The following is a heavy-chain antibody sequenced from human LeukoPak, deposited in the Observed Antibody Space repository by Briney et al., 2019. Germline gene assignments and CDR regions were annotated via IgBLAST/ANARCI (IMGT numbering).Heavy chain of an antibody. CDR3: AREEGAAGESLDF. Sequence: PSETLSLTCSVSGGSITGPFWSWLRQAPGKTLEWLGSVNDSGATDYNPSLKTRLTISLHTSTNQFFLRLTAVTAADTAFYYCAREEGAAGESLDFWGQGTMVTVSS. V-gene: IGHV4-59*11. CDR2: VNDSGAT. D-gene: IGHD2-8*02. CDR1: GGSITGPF. J-gene: IGHJ3*01.